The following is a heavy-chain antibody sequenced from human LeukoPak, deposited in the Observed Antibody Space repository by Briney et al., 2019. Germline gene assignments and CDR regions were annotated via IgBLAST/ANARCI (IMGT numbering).Heavy chain of an antibody. V-gene: IGHV1-69*06. CDR2: IIPIFGTA. CDR3: AREKNRSLGYSYGLGY. J-gene: IGHJ4*02. D-gene: IGHD5-18*01. Sequence: GASVKVSCKASGYTFTGYYMHWVRQAPGQGLEWMGGIIPIFGTANYAQKFQGRVTITADKSTSTAYMELSSLRSEDTAVYYCAREKNRSLGYSYGLGYWGQGTLVTVSS. CDR1: GYTFTGYY.